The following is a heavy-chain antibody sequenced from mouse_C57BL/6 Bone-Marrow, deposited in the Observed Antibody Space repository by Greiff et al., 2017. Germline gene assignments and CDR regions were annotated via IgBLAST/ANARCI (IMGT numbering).Heavy chain of an antibody. Sequence: QVQLQQPGAELVRPGTSAKLSCKASGYTFTSYWMHWVKQRPGQGLEWIGVIDPSDSYTNYNQKFKGKATLTVDTSSSTAYMQLSSLTSEDSAVYYCARDYYGSSHWYFDVWGTGTTVTVSS. CDR2: IDPSDSYT. CDR1: GYTFTSYW. D-gene: IGHD1-1*01. J-gene: IGHJ1*03. V-gene: IGHV1-59*01. CDR3: ARDYYGSSHWYFDV.